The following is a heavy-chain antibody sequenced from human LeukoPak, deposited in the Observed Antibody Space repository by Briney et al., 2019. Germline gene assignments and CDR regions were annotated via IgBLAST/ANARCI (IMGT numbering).Heavy chain of an antibody. D-gene: IGHD4-17*01. CDR1: GFTFSSYA. Sequence: GGSLRLSCAASGFTFSSYAMSWVRQAPGKGLEWVSAISGSGGSTYYADSVKGRFTISRDNSKNTLYLQMNSLRAEDAAVYYCAKATYGDYGLDLAYGLDYWGQGTLVTVSS. J-gene: IGHJ4*02. CDR3: AKATYGDYGLDLAYGLDY. CDR2: ISGSGGST. V-gene: IGHV3-23*01.